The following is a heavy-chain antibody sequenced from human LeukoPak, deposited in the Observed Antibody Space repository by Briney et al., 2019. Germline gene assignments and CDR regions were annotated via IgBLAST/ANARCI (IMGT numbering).Heavy chain of an antibody. CDR1: GGSISSSSYF. D-gene: IGHD6-13*01. CDR2: MYHSGST. CDR3: VSRGGTSWSALNLDTFDI. V-gene: IGHV4-39*01. J-gene: IGHJ3*02. Sequence: PSETLSLTCTVSGGSISSSSYFWGWIRQPPGKGLEWIGSMYHSGSTYYNPSLRSRVTISVDTSKNQFSLKLSSVTAADTAVYYCVSRGGTSWSALNLDTFDIWGQGTMVTVSS.